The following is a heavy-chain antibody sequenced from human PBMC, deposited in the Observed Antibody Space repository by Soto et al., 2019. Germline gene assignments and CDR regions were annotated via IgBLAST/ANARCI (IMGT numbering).Heavy chain of an antibody. CDR2: TYYRSKWYN. V-gene: IGHV6-1*01. CDR1: GDSVSSNSAA. D-gene: IGHD6-19*01. CDR3: ARDLRHSSGWSGYFDY. J-gene: IGHJ4*02. Sequence: PPQTLSLTCAISGDSVSSNSAAWNLIRQSPSRGLEWLGRTYYRSKWYNDYAVSVKSRITINPDTSKNQFSLQLNSVTPADTAVYYCARDLRHSSGWSGYFDYWGQGTLVTSPQ.